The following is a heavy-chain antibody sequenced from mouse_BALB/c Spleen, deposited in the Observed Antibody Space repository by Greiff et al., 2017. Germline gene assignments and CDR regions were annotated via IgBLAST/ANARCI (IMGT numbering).Heavy chain of an antibody. Sequence: EVKLVESGPGLVKPSQSLSLTCSVTGYSITSGYYWNWIRQFPGNKLEWMGYISYDGSNNYNPSLKNRISITRDTSKNQFFLKLNSVTTEDTATYYCARGEITTGPVAYWGQGTLVTVSA. J-gene: IGHJ3*01. D-gene: IGHD2-4*01. CDR1: GYSITSGYY. CDR3: ARGEITTGPVAY. V-gene: IGHV3-6*02. CDR2: ISYDGSN.